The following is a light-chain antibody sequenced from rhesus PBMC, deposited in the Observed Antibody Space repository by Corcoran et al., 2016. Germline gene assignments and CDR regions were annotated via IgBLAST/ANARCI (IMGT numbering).Light chain of an antibody. J-gene: IGKJ1*01. CDR3: QQYGDLPT. Sequence: DIQMTQSPSSLSASVGDSVTIPCRVRQGIRSWLAWYQQKPEKAPKLLIYKASSLQSGVPSRLSGSGSGTDCTLTLSSLRAEEFATNYCQQYGDLPTYGRGTKVEI. V-gene: IGKV1-21*01. CDR2: KAS. CDR1: QGIRSW.